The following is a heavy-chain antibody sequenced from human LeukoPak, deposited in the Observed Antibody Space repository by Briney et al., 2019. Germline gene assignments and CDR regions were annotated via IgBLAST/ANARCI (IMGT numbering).Heavy chain of an antibody. Sequence: SETLSLTCTVSGGSISSSSYNWDWIRQPPGKGLEWIGRISYSGSTNYNPSLKSRVTISVDTSKNQFSLKLSSVTAADTAVYYCARNRRDGYIREWGQGTLVTVSS. J-gene: IGHJ4*02. CDR2: ISYSGST. CDR3: ARNRRDGYIRE. CDR1: GGSISSSSYN. V-gene: IGHV4-39*07. D-gene: IGHD5-24*01.